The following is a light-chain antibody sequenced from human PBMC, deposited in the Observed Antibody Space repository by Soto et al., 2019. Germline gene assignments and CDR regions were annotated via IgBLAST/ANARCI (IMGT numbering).Light chain of an antibody. CDR1: SSNIGAHYD. J-gene: IGLJ1*01. CDR3: QSYDSSLSGYV. CDR2: GNS. V-gene: IGLV1-40*01. Sequence: QSALTQPPSVSGAPGQRVAISCTGSSSNIGAHYDVHWYQQLPGTAPKLLIYGNSNRPSGVPDRFSGSKSGTSASLAITGLQAEDEADYYCQSYDSSLSGYVFGTGTKLTVL.